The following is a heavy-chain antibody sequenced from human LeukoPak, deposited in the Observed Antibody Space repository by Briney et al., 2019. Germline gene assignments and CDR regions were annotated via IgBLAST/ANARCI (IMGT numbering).Heavy chain of an antibody. D-gene: IGHD3-22*01. CDR2: IRSKTYGGTT. CDR3: ARTGYYYVLDY. V-gene: IGHV3-49*04. Sequence: GGSLRLSCTASGFTFGDSSINWVRQAPGKGLEWVGFIRSKTYGGTTDYAASVQGRFTISRDDSKSIAYLQMSSLKTEDTAIYYCARTGYYYVLDYWGQGSLVTVSS. CDR1: GFTFGDSS. J-gene: IGHJ4*02.